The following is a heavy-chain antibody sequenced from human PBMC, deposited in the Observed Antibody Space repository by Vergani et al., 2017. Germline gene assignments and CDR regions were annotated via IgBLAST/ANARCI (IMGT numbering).Heavy chain of an antibody. CDR2: ISSSSSYI. V-gene: IGHV3-21*01. CDR1: GFTFSSYS. D-gene: IGHD2-2*01. Sequence: EVQLVESGGGLVKPGGSLRLSCAASGFTFSSYSMNWVRQAPGKGLEWVSSISSSSSYIYYADSVKGRFTISRDNAKNSLYLQMNSLRAEDTDVYYCAREQGSTSRPGYNWFDPGGQGTLVTVSS. J-gene: IGHJ5*02. CDR3: AREQGSTSRPGYNWFDP.